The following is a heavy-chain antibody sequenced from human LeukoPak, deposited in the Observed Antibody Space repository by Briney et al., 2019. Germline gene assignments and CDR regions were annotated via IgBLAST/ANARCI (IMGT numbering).Heavy chain of an antibody. CDR1: GGSFSGYY. Sequence: SETLSLTCAVYGGSFSGYYWSWIRQPRGKGLEWIGEINHSGSTNYNPSLKSRVTISVDTSKNQFSLKLSSVTAADTAVYYCALAPQGGYYGDYWGQGTLVTVSS. CDR2: INHSGST. J-gene: IGHJ4*02. V-gene: IGHV4-34*01. D-gene: IGHD3-22*01. CDR3: ALAPQGGYYGDY.